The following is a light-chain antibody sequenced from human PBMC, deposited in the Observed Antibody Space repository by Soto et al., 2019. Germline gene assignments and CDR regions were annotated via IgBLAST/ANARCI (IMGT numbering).Light chain of an antibody. Sequence: SYELTQPPSVSLSPGQTARITCSGDKLGTKFASWYQQRPGQSPVLVIYQDKKRPSGVPERFSASNSGNTATLTISGTQAMDEADYYCQTWDSSTVVFGGGTKVTVL. CDR1: KLGTKF. CDR3: QTWDSSTVV. V-gene: IGLV3-1*01. J-gene: IGLJ3*02. CDR2: QDK.